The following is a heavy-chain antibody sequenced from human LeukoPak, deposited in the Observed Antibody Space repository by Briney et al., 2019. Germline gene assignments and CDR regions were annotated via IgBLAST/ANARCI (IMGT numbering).Heavy chain of an antibody. Sequence: SETLSLTCSVSGGSISSSSYYWGWIRRPPGKGLEWIASIYYSGTTHYNPSLESRVTMSVDTSKNQFSLKLTAVTAADTAVYYCARQFHGSGYVDDLWGQGILVTVSS. J-gene: IGHJ5*02. V-gene: IGHV4-39*01. CDR1: GGSISSSSYY. CDR3: ARQFHGSGYVDDL. CDR2: IYYSGTT. D-gene: IGHD5-12*01.